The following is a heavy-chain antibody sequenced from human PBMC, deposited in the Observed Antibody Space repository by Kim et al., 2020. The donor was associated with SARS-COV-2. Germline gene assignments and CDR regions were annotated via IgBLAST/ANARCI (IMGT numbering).Heavy chain of an antibody. CDR3: ARCTYYYGSAAIYYYYGMDV. V-gene: IGHV7-4-1*02. Sequence: ASVKVSCKASGYTFTSYAMNWVRQAPGQGLEWMGWINTNTGDPTYAQDFTGRFVFSLDTSVSTAYLQISSLKAEDTAVYYCARCTYYYGSAAIYYYYGMDVWGQGTTVTVSS. J-gene: IGHJ6*02. CDR1: GYTFTSYA. CDR2: INTNTGDP. D-gene: IGHD3-10*01.